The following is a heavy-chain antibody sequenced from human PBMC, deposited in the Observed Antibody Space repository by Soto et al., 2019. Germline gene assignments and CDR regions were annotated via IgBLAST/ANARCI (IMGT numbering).Heavy chain of an antibody. D-gene: IGHD2-2*01. CDR1: GYTSTGYY. V-gene: IGHV1-2*02. CDR2: INPNSGGT. Sequence: ASVKVSCKASGYTSTGYYMHWVRQAPGQGLEWMGWINPNSGGTNYAQKFQGRVTMTRDTSISTAYMELSRLRSDDTAVYYCASFSWDIVVVPAATVAHFDYWGQGTLVTVSS. J-gene: IGHJ4*02. CDR3: ASFSWDIVVVPAATVAHFDY.